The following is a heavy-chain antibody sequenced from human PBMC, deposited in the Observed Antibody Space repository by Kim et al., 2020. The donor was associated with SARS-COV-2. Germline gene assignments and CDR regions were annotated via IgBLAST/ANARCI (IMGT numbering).Heavy chain of an antibody. D-gene: IGHD3-10*01. CDR2: IYYSGST. CDR1: GGSISSYY. Sequence: SETLSLTCTVSGGSISSYYWSWIRQPPGKGLEWIGYIYYSGSTNYNPSLKSRVTISVDTSKNQFSLKLSSVTAADTAVYYCARDSALSYYGSGSYYSETYYYGMDVWGQGTTVTVSS. CDR3: ARDSALSYYGSGSYYSETYYYGMDV. V-gene: IGHV4-59*01. J-gene: IGHJ6*02.